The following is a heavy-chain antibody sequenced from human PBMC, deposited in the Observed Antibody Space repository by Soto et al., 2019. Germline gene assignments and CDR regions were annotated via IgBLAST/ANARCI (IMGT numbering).Heavy chain of an antibody. CDR1: GGTFSSYA. D-gene: IGHD3-10*01. CDR3: ARARMATNRRGDFDY. Sequence: SVKVSCKASGGTFSSYAISWVRQAPGQGLEWMGGIIPIFGTANYAQKFQGRVTITADESTSTAYMELSSLRSEDTAVYYFARARMATNRRGDFDYWGEGTLITVSS. J-gene: IGHJ4*02. V-gene: IGHV1-69*13. CDR2: IIPIFGTA.